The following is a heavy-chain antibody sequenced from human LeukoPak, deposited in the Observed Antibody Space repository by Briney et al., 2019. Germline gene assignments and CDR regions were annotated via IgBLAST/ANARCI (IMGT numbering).Heavy chain of an antibody. CDR1: GFTFSSYV. J-gene: IGHJ6*03. Sequence: GGSQRLSCAASGFTFSSYVMHWVRQAPGKGLEWVAIISYDGSNEYYADSVKGRFTISRDNSKNTLYLQMNSLRAEDTAVYYCAKDRQYSSGWSSLGYMDVWGKGTTVTVSS. V-gene: IGHV3-30*04. D-gene: IGHD6-19*01. CDR3: AKDRQYSSGWSSLGYMDV. CDR2: ISYDGSNE.